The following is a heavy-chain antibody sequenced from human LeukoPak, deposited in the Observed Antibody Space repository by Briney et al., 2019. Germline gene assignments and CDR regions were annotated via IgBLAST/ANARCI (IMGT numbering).Heavy chain of an antibody. Sequence: GGSLRLSCAASGFTFSSYAMHWVRQAPGKGLEWVAVISYDGSNKYYADSVKGRFTISRDNSKNTLYLQMNSLRAEDTAVYYCASQDGYNSVFGPLDYWGQGTLVTVSS. CDR2: ISYDGSNK. J-gene: IGHJ4*02. V-gene: IGHV3-30-3*01. CDR1: GFTFSSYA. CDR3: ASQDGYNSVFGPLDY. D-gene: IGHD5-24*01.